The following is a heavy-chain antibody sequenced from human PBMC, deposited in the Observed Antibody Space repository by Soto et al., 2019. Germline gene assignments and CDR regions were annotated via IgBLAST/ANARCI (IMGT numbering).Heavy chain of an antibody. CDR1: GGSIGTSY. J-gene: IGHJ4*02. CDR2: IYYRGNT. CDR3: ERHPGYYDILTGYTTYYFDC. V-gene: IGHV4-59*08. Sequence: SETLSLTCTVSGGSIGTSYWSWIRQPPGKGLEWIGYIYYRGNTDYNPSLKSRVTISLDTPKNQFSLKLSSVTAADTAVYYCERHPGYYDILTGYTTYYFDCCGQGILVT. D-gene: IGHD3-9*01.